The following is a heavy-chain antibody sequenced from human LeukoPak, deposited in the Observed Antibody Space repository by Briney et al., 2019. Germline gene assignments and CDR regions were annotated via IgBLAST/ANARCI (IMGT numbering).Heavy chain of an antibody. CDR3: AGTTNGDYDY. D-gene: IGHD4-17*01. V-gene: IGHV1-8*02. Sequence: ASVKVSCKASGGTFSSYAISWVRQAPGQGLEWMGWMNPNSGNTGYAQKFQGRVTMTRNTSISTAYMELSSLRSEDTAVYYCAGTTNGDYDYWGQGTLVTVSS. CDR1: GGTFSSYA. J-gene: IGHJ4*02. CDR2: MNPNSGNT.